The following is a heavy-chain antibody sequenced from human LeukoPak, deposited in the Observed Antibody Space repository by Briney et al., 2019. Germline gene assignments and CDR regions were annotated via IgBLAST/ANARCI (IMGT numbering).Heavy chain of an antibody. D-gene: IGHD6-13*01. CDR1: GFTFSSYA. Sequence: GVSLRLSCAASGFTFSSYAMHWVRQAPGKGLEYVSAISNNGGSTYYANSMKGRFTISRDNSKNTLYLQMGSLRAEDMAVYYCARYRAAVGFDYWGQGTLVTVSS. V-gene: IGHV3-64*01. CDR3: ARYRAAVGFDY. J-gene: IGHJ4*02. CDR2: ISNNGGST.